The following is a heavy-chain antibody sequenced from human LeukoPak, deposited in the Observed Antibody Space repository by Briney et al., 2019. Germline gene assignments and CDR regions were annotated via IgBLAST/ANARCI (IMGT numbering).Heavy chain of an antibody. V-gene: IGHV3-48*03. J-gene: IGHJ4*02. CDR1: GFTFSSYE. CDR2: ISSTGSTI. D-gene: IGHD5-12*01. CDR3: ARTAYSGYDFDY. Sequence: PGGSLRLSCAASGFTFSSYEMNWARQAPGKGLEWVSYISSTGSTIYYADSVKGRFTISRDNAKNSLYLQMNSLRAEDTAVYYCARTAYSGYDFDYWGQGTLVTVSS.